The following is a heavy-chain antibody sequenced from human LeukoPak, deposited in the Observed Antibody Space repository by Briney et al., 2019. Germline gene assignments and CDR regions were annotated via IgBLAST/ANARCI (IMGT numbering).Heavy chain of an antibody. CDR1: GGSNNSYY. CDR2: THPSGNT. CDR3: ARKAPKKGWFDP. V-gene: IGHV4-4*09. J-gene: IGHJ5*02. Sequence: SETLSLSYTVSGGSNNSYYWSWIRQPPGKGLEWIGYTHPSGNTNYSPSLKSRVTISIDMSRNQFSLKLSSVTAADTAVYYCARKAPKKGWFDPWGQGTLVTVSS.